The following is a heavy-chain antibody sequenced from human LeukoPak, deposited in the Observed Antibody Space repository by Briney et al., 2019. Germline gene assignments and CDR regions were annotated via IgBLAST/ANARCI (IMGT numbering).Heavy chain of an antibody. V-gene: IGHV4-59*01. D-gene: IGHD4-17*01. J-gene: IGHJ4*02. CDR3: AGWEPDDYGEEEIAY. CDR2: IYYSGST. CDR1: GVSISSYY. Sequence: PSETLSLTCTVSGVSISSYYWSWIRQPPGKGLEWIGYIYYSGSTNYNPSLKSRVTISVDTSKNHLSLRMSSVTAADTALYYCAGWEPDDYGEEEIAYWGQGALVTVSS.